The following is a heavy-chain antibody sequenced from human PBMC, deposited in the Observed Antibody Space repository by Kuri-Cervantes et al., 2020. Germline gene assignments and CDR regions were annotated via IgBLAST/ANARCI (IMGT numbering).Heavy chain of an antibody. J-gene: IGHJ4*02. CDR1: GGSISSGGYY. V-gene: IGHV4-31*03. Sequence: SETLFLTCTVSGGSISSGGYYWSWIRQHPGKGLEWIGYIYYSGSTYYNPSLKSRVTISVDTSKNQFSLKLSSVTAADTAVYYCARDGVPHYYDSSGPPTYWGQGTLVTVSS. CDR3: ARDGVPHYYDSSGPPTY. D-gene: IGHD3-22*01. CDR2: IYYSGST.